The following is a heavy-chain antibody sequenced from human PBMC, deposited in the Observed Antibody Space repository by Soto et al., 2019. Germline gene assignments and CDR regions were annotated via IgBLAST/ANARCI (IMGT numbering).Heavy chain of an antibody. J-gene: IGHJ4*02. CDR1: GFTFSGYC. V-gene: IGHV3-30*18. CDR2: ISYDGSGK. CDR3: AKSDYSDFFFDS. D-gene: IGHD4-17*01. Sequence: PGGSLRLSCAAAGFTFSGYCIHWVRQAPGKGLEWVAVISYDGSGKEYADSVKGRFTISRDNSKNTVYLQMNSLRVEDTSIYYCAKSDYSDFFFDSWGQGTLVTVSS.